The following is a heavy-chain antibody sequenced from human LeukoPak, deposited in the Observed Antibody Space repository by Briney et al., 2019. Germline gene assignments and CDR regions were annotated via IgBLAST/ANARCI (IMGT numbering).Heavy chain of an antibody. CDR2: VNPNSGNT. J-gene: IGHJ4*02. V-gene: IGHV1-8*01. CDR3: ARRSDDYDSSAYYH. CDR1: GYTFTSYD. D-gene: IGHD3-22*01. Sequence: ASVKVSCKTSGYTFTSYDLNWVRQATGQGLEWMGWVNPNSGNTGYAQKFQGRVTMTMDPSISTAYMELSSLRSEDTAVYYCARRSDDYDSSAYYHWGQGTLVTVSP.